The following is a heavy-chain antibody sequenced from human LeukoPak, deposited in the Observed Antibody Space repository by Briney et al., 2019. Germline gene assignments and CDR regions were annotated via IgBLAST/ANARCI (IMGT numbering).Heavy chain of an antibody. CDR2: ISAYYGNT. CDR3: ARVIDGDADY. CDR1: GYTFTSYD. V-gene: IGHV1-18*01. Sequence: GASVKISCKASGYTFTSYDINWVRQAPGQGLEWMGWISAYYGNTNYAQKLQGRVTMTTDTSTSTAYMELRSLRSDDTAVYYCARVIDGDADYWGQGTLVTVSS. J-gene: IGHJ4*02. D-gene: IGHD4-17*01.